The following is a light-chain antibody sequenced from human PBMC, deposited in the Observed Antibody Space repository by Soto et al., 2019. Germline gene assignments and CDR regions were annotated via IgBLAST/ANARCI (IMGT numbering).Light chain of an antibody. CDR2: EVN. J-gene: IGLJ1*01. Sequence: QSALTQPASLSGSPGQSITISCTGTSSDIGAYDYVSWFQQHPGKAPRLMISEVNNRPSGDSNRFSASKSGNTAYLTISGLQGEIAVQYFCISFTTTSTHVFGTGTKATVL. CDR1: SSDIGAYDY. V-gene: IGLV2-14*01. CDR3: ISFTTTSTHV.